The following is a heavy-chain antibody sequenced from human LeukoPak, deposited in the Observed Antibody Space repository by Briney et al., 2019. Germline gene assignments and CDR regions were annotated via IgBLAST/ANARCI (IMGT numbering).Heavy chain of an antibody. CDR3: ANSPPDYDILTGYLIY. Sequence: GGSLRLSCAASGFTFSSYAMSWVRQAPGKGLEWVSAISGSGGSTYYADSVKGRLTISRDNSKNTLYLQMNILRAEDTAVYYCANSPPDYDILTGYLIYWGQGTLVTVSS. CDR1: GFTFSSYA. V-gene: IGHV3-23*01. CDR2: ISGSGGST. J-gene: IGHJ4*02. D-gene: IGHD3-9*01.